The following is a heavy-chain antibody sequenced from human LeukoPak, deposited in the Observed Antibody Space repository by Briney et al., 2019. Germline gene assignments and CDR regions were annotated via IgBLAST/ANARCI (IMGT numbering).Heavy chain of an antibody. D-gene: IGHD3-16*01. V-gene: IGHV3-7*05. Sequence: PGGSLRLSCAASGFTFSRFWMNWVRQAPGRGLEWVANIDTSGGMDYPVDSVKGRFTISRDNAKNSLFLEMSSLRADDTAVYFCARDVEGGTFDIWGQGTTVTVSS. CDR2: IDTSGGMD. CDR1: GFTFSRFW. J-gene: IGHJ3*02. CDR3: ARDVEGGTFDI.